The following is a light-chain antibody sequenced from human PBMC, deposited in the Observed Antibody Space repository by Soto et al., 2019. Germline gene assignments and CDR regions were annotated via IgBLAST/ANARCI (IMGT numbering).Light chain of an antibody. Sequence: QSALTQPASVSGSPGQSITISCTGTSSDVGGYNYVSWYQQHPGKAPKLMIYDVSNRPSGVSNRFSGSKSGNTASLTISGLQAEDEADYYCSSYTSSSSNYVFGTGTKLTVL. J-gene: IGLJ1*01. CDR2: DVS. CDR3: SSYTSSSSNYV. CDR1: SSDVGGYNY. V-gene: IGLV2-14*01.